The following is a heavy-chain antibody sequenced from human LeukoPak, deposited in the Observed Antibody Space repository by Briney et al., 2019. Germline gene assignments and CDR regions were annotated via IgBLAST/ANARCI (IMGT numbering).Heavy chain of an antibody. Sequence: GGSLRLSCAASGFTFDDYAMHWVRQAPGKGLEWVSGISWNSGSIGYADSVKGRFTISRDSAKNSLYLQMNSLGAEDTAVYYCAYGSGSYSPSGYFQHWGQGTLVTVSS. J-gene: IGHJ1*01. CDR1: GFTFDDYA. CDR3: AYGSGSYSPSGYFQH. D-gene: IGHD3-10*01. V-gene: IGHV3-9*01. CDR2: ISWNSGSI.